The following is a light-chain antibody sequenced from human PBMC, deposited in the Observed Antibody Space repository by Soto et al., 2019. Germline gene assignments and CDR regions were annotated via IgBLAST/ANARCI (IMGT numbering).Light chain of an antibody. CDR1: QSLRSRY. Sequence: EVVLTQSPGALSLSPGERVTLSCRASQSLRSRYLAWYQQKPGQAPRLLVYGSSSRATGIPDRFSGTGSETDFTLTSSRLEPEDCAVYYCQQYGISPWTFGQGTRVELK. CDR3: QQYGISPWT. V-gene: IGKV3-20*01. J-gene: IGKJ1*01. CDR2: GSS.